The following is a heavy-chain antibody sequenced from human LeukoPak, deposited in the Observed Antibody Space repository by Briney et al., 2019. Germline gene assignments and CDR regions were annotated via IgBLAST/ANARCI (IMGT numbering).Heavy chain of an antibody. Sequence: GGSLRLSCAASGFTFSSYAMHWVRQAPRKGLEWVAVISYDGSNKYYADSVKGRFTISRDNSKNTLYLQMNSLRAEDTAVYYCARDRDEYYYDSSGCDYWGQGTLVTVSS. CDR1: GFTFSSYA. J-gene: IGHJ4*02. CDR2: ISYDGSNK. V-gene: IGHV3-30*04. CDR3: ARDRDEYYYDSSGCDY. D-gene: IGHD3-22*01.